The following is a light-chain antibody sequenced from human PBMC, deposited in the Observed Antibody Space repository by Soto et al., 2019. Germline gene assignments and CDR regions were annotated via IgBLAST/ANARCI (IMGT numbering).Light chain of an antibody. CDR2: VAS. Sequence: EIVMTQSPVTLSVSPGDRATLSSRASQSVNSNLAWYQHKPGQTPKLLIYVASTRATGIPARFSGSGSGTEFTLTISSLQSEDFAVYYCQQYNLWPLTFGGGTKVEFK. CDR3: QQYNLWPLT. V-gene: IGKV3-15*01. CDR1: QSVNSN. J-gene: IGKJ4*01.